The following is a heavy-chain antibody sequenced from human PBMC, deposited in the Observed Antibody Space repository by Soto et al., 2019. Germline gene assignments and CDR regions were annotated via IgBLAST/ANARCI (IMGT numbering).Heavy chain of an antibody. V-gene: IGHV1-69*01. J-gene: IGHJ4*02. CDR1: GGTFDHPA. CDR3: ARQIFAADY. CDR2: INPMFNST. D-gene: IGHD3-9*01. Sequence: QVQLVQSGAEVKKPGSSVKVSCEAPGGTFDHPAITWVRQAPGQGLEWVGGINPMFNSTHYAQKFQGRVTITADAVTSTAFMELRGLTSDDTAVYYCARQIFAADYWGQGTLLVVSS.